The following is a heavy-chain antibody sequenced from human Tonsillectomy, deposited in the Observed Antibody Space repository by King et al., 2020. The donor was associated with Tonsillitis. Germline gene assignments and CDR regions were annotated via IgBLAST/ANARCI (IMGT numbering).Heavy chain of an antibody. CDR1: GFTFSSYW. Sequence: VQLVESGGGLFQPGGSLRLSCAASGFTFSSYWLSWVRPAPGKGLEWVSNIKQDGSEKYYVDSVKGRFTISRDNAKNSLYLQMNSLRAEDTVVYYCARDSSPRFDYWGQGTLVTVSS. CDR2: IKQDGSEK. J-gene: IGHJ4*02. V-gene: IGHV3-7*01. CDR3: ARDSSPRFDY. D-gene: IGHD6-13*01.